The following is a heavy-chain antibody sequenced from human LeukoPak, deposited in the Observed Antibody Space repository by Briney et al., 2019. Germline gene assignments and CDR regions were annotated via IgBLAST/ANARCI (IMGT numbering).Heavy chain of an antibody. CDR1: GGSISGYY. Sequence: SETLSLTCGVSGGSISGYYWTWIRQPAGKGLEWIGRVYTSGSTHYNPSLKTRLTMSVDTSKNQYSLQLSSVTAADTAVYYCARLIPGTTTAFDIWGQGTMVTVSS. CDR2: VYTSGST. D-gene: IGHD1-7*01. V-gene: IGHV4-4*07. J-gene: IGHJ3*02. CDR3: ARLIPGTTTAFDI.